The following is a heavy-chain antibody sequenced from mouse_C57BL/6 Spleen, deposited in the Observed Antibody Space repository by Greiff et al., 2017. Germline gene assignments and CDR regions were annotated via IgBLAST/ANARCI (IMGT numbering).Heavy chain of an antibody. D-gene: IGHD4-1*01. Sequence: EVQRVESGGGLVQPKGSLKLSCAASGFSFNTYAMNWVRQAPGKGLEWVARIRSKSNNYATYYADSVKDRFTISRDDSASMLYLQMNNLKPEDISMYYCVRQTGFDYWGQGTTLTVSS. V-gene: IGHV10-1*01. CDR1: GFSFNTYA. CDR3: VRQTGFDY. CDR2: IRSKSNNYAT. J-gene: IGHJ2*01.